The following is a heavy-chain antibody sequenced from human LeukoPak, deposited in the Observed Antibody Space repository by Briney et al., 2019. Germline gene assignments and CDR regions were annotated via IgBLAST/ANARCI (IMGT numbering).Heavy chain of an antibody. D-gene: IGHD3-3*01. V-gene: IGHV1-69*13. CDR2: IIPIFGTA. CDR1: GGTFSSYA. CDR3: ARGESYDFWSGYPAAY. Sequence: GASVKVSCKTSGGTFSSYAISWVRQAPGQGLEWMGGIIPIFGTANYAQKFQGRVTITADESTSTAYMELSSLRSEDTAVYYCARGESYDFWSGYPAAYWGQGTLVTVSS. J-gene: IGHJ4*02.